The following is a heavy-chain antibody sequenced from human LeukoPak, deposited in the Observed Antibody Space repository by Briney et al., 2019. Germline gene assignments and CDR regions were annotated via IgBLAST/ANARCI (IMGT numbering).Heavy chain of an antibody. D-gene: IGHD6-6*01. J-gene: IGHJ3*02. CDR3: AKVISSSPRAPDAFDI. CDR2: IQFDGSNK. V-gene: IGHV3-30*02. Sequence: HPGGSLRLSCAASGFTFSSNGMYWVRQAPGKGLQCVAYIQFDGSNKYYADSVKGRFTISRDNSKNTLYLQMNSLRAEDTAVYYCAKVISSSPRAPDAFDIWGQGTMVTVSS. CDR1: GFTFSSNG.